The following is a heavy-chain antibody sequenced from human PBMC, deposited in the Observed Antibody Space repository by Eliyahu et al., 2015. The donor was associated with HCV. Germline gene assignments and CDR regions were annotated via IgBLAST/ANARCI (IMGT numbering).Heavy chain of an antibody. V-gene: IGHV3-13*01. Sequence: EVQLVESGGGLVQPGGSLRLXCAASGFTFSNYDMHWVRXAAGGRLEWVSAXGTAGDTFYPDSVKGRFAISRENAKNSVYLQMNSLRVGDSAVYYCAKEGVAALDAXDIWGQGTMVTVSS. J-gene: IGHJ3*02. D-gene: IGHD3-3*01. CDR2: XGTAGDT. CDR3: AKEGVAALDAXDI. CDR1: GFTFSNYD.